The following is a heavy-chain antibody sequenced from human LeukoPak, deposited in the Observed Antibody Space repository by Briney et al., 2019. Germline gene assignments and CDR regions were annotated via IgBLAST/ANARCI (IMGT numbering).Heavy chain of an antibody. CDR2: IYYSGST. CDR3: ARGIAVAGRGDLDY. J-gene: IGHJ4*02. D-gene: IGHD6-19*01. V-gene: IGHV4-39*07. Sequence: TSETLSLTCTVSGGSISSSSYYWGWIRQPPGKGLEWIGSIYYSGSTYYNPSLKGRVTISVDTSKNQFSLKLSSVTAADTAVYYCARGIAVAGRGDLDYWGQGTLVTVSS. CDR1: GGSISSSSYY.